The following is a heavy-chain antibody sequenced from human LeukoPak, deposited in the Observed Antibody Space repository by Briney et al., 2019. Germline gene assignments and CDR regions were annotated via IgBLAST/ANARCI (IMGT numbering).Heavy chain of an antibody. J-gene: IGHJ4*02. Sequence: SETLSLTCTVSGGSISSSSYYWGWIRQPPGKGLEWIGSIYHSGSTYYNPSLKSRVTISVDTSKNQFSLKLSSVTAADTAVYCCASVTPDPSGFDYWGQGTLVTVSS. V-gene: IGHV4-39*07. CDR1: GGSISSSSYY. CDR2: IYHSGST. CDR3: ASVTPDPSGFDY. D-gene: IGHD1-14*01.